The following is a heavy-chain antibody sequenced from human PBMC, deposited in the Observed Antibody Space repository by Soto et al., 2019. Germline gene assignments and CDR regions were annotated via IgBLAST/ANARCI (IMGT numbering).Heavy chain of an antibody. V-gene: IGHV4-59*11. CDR1: GVSTSNHY. Sequence: QVQLQESGPGLVKPSETLSLTCSVSGVSTSNHYWTWIRKPPGQGPEWIGCIYYRGTTNYNASFNSRVTIPVDTSENQFSLKLTSVTTADTAVYYCARGGGSPYHDHEFDYWGQGILVTVSS. J-gene: IGHJ4*02. CDR3: ARGGGSPYHDHEFDY. D-gene: IGHD2-2*01. CDR2: IYYRGTT.